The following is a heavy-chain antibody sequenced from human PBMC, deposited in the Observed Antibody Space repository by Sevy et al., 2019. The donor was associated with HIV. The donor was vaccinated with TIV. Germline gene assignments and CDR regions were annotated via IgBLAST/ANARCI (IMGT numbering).Heavy chain of an antibody. D-gene: IGHD3-22*01. J-gene: IGHJ4*02. CDR2: ISWNSGRV. Sequence: GGSLRLSCAASGFTFDDYAMHWVRQTPGRGLEWVSGISWNSGRVGYADSVKGRFTISRDNAKNSLYLQMNSLRVEDMALYFCAKDITMIVVADDHFDYWGQGTLVTVSS. CDR3: AKDITMIVVADDHFDY. CDR1: GFTFDDYA. V-gene: IGHV3-9*03.